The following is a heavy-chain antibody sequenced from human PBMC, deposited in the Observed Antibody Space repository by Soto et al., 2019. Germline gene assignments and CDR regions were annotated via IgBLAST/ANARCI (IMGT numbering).Heavy chain of an antibody. D-gene: IGHD1-26*01. CDR3: ARSPGGYYID. J-gene: IGHJ3*01. CDR2: ISPDGSST. CDR1: GFSFSTYW. Sequence: EVQLVESGGGLVQPGGSLRLSCADSGFSFSTYWMHWVRQGPGKGLVWVSRISPDGSSTNYPDSVRGRFTISRDNAKNTLYLQMNSLRAEDTDVYYCARSPGGYYIDWGQGTMVTVSS. V-gene: IGHV3-74*01.